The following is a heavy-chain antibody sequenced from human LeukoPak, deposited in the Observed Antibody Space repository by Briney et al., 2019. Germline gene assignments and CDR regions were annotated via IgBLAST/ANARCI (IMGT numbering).Heavy chain of an antibody. D-gene: IGHD3-10*01. Sequence: GGSLRLSCAASGCTFSSCEMNWVRQAPGKGLEWVSYIHSGGSITYYADSVKGRFTISRDNAKNSLYLQMNSLRAEDTAVYYCASLKWFGEFPLDYWGQGTLVTVSS. CDR3: ASLKWFGEFPLDY. CDR2: IHSGGSIT. V-gene: IGHV3-48*03. J-gene: IGHJ4*02. CDR1: GCTFSSCE.